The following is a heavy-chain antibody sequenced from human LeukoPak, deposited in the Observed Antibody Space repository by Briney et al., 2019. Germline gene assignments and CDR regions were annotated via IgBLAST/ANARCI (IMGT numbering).Heavy chain of an antibody. D-gene: IGHD3-10*01. CDR3: ARDGSWGSGSQRYDY. CDR2: ISYDGSNK. V-gene: IGHV3-30-3*01. J-gene: IGHJ4*02. CDR1: GFTFSSYA. Sequence: GRSLRLSCAASGFTFSSYAMHWVRQAPGKGLEWVAVISYDGSNKYYADSVKGRFTISRDNSKNTLYLQMNSLRAEDTAVYYCARDGSWGSGSQRYDYWGQGTLVTVSS.